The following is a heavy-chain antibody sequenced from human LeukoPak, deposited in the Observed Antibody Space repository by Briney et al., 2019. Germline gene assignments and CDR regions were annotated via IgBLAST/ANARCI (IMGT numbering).Heavy chain of an antibody. CDR2: IRYDGSNK. D-gene: IGHD1-26*01. CDR1: GFTFSSYG. CDR3: AKDQWEHNAFDI. V-gene: IGHV3-30*02. Sequence: GGSLRLSCAASGFTFSSYGMHWVRQAPGKGLEWVAFIRYDGSNKYYADSVKGRFTISRDNSKNTLYLQMNSLRAEDTAVYYCAKDQWEHNAFDIWGRGTMVTVSS. J-gene: IGHJ3*02.